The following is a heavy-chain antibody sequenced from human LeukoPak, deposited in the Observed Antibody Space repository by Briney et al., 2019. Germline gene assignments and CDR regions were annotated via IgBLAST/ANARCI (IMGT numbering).Heavy chain of an antibody. J-gene: IGHJ4*02. Sequence: LRLSCAGSGFTFSSYTMNWVRQHPGKGLEWIGYIYYSGSTYYNPSLKSRVTISVDTSKNQFSLKLSSVTAADTAVYYCASNGGDYWGLGTLVTVSS. CDR2: IYYSGST. CDR3: ASNGGDY. CDR1: GFTFSSYT. V-gene: IGHV4-31*02.